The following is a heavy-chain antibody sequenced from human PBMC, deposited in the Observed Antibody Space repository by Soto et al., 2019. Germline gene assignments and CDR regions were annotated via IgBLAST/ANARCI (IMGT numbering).Heavy chain of an antibody. CDR1: GFTFSSYG. V-gene: IGHV3-30*18. CDR3: AKDALGSYYYYYGMDV. J-gene: IGHJ6*02. CDR2: ISYDGSNK. Sequence: QVQLVESGGGVVQPGRSPRLSCAASGFTFSSYGMHWVRQAPGKGLEWVAVISYDGSNKYYADSVKGRFTISRDNSKNTLYLQMNSLRAEDTAVYYCAKDALGSYYYYYGMDVWGQGTTVTVSS. D-gene: IGHD2-15*01.